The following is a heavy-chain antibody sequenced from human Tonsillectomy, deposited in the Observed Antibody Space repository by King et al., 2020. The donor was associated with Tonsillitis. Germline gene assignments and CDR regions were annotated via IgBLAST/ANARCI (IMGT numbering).Heavy chain of an antibody. CDR3: ARDRGYYDSHIYFDY. V-gene: IGHV4-4*07. CDR1: GGSISSYY. D-gene: IGHD3-22*01. CDR2: IYTSGST. J-gene: IGHJ4*02. Sequence: QLQESGPGLVKPSETLSLTCIVSGGSISSYYWNWIRQPAGKGLEWIGRIYTSGSTNFNPSLQSRVTMSVDMSKNQFSLKLSSVTAADTAVYYCARDRGYYDSHIYFDYWGQGTLVTVSS.